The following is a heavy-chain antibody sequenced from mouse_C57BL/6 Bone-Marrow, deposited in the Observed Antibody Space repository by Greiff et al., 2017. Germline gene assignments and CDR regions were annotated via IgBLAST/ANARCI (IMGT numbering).Heavy chain of an antibody. J-gene: IGHJ2*01. V-gene: IGHV1-4*01. CDR1: GYTFSSYR. CDR3: ARRLGAHFDY. CDR2: INTGGSYT. Sequence: QVQLKQSGADLVRPGASLKLSCKASGYTFSSYRMHWVNQTPDKGLEWVGTINTGGSYTYYTHKVKGKFTMTGDNATSTGYLQLSRLKSEDSAVYYCARRLGAHFDYWGQGTTVTVSS. D-gene: IGHD4-1*01.